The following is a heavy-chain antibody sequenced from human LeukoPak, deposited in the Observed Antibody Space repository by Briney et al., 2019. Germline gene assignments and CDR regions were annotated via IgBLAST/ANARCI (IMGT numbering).Heavy chain of an antibody. CDR2: IYYTGNT. CDR3: ARGYSATYGRFDP. Sequence: SETLSLTCTVSGGSISSYYWSWIRQPPGRGLEWIGYIYYTGNTNYNPSLKSRVTISVDTSKNQFSLKLTSVTAADTAVYFCARGYSATYGRFDPWGQGALVTVSS. J-gene: IGHJ5*02. D-gene: IGHD1-26*01. CDR1: GGSISSYY. V-gene: IGHV4-59*01.